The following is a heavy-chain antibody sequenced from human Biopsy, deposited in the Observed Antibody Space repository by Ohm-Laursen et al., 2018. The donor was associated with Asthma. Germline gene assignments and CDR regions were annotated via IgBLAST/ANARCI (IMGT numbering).Heavy chain of an antibody. CDR3: ARSYCGGDCYSPFDC. CDR1: GDSFSNYA. CDR2: IMPIFGTP. Sequence: SSVKVSCKASGDSFSNYAISWVRQAPGQGLEWMGGIMPIFGTPNYAQKFQHRLTITADDSTTTVYMELSSLKLEDTAVYFCARSYCGGDCYSPFDCWGQGSLVTVSS. J-gene: IGHJ4*02. V-gene: IGHV1-69*01. D-gene: IGHD2-21*01.